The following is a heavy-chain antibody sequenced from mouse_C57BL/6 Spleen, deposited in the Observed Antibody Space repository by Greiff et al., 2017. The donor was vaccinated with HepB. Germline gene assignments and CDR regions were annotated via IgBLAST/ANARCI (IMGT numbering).Heavy chain of an antibody. V-gene: IGHV3-6*01. CDR2: ISYDGSN. J-gene: IGHJ2*01. CDR3: AREVTGYFDY. CDR1: GYSITSGYY. Sequence: VQLQQSGPGLVKPSQSLSLTCSVTGYSITSGYYWNWIRQFPGNKLEWMGYISYDGSNNYNPSLKNRISITRDTSKNQFFLKLNSVTTEDTATYYCAREVTGYFDYWGQGTTLTVSS. D-gene: IGHD2-2*01.